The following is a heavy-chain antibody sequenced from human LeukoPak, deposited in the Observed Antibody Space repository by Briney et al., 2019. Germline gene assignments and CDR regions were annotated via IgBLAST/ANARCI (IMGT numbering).Heavy chain of an antibody. CDR1: GGSISSYY. V-gene: IGHV4-59*01. CDR2: IYYSGST. J-gene: IGHJ6*03. D-gene: IGHD7-27*01. Sequence: SETLSLTCTVSGGSISSYYWSWIRQPPGKGLEWIGYIYYSGSTNYNPSLKSRVTISVDTSKNQFSLKLSSVTAADTAVYYCARDHRGPPETGKYYYYYYMDVWGKGTTVTVSS. CDR3: ARDHRGPPETGKYYYYYYMDV.